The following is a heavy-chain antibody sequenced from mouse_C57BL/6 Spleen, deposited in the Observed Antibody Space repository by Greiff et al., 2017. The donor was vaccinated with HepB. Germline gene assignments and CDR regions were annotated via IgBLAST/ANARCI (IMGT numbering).Heavy chain of an antibody. CDR2: IDPSDSYT. Sequence: VKLQQPGAELVRPGPSVKLSCKASGYTFTSYWMHWVKQRPGQGLEWIGVIDPSDSYTNYNQKFKGKATLTVDTSSSTAYMQLSSLTSEDSAVYYCARGDYDVEAWFAYWGQGTLVTVSA. CDR3: ARGDYDVEAWFAY. J-gene: IGHJ3*01. D-gene: IGHD2-4*01. V-gene: IGHV1-59*01. CDR1: GYTFTSYW.